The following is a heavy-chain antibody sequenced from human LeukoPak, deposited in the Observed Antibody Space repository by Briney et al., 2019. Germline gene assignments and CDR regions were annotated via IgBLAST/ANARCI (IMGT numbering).Heavy chain of an antibody. CDR3: AREYSSGLDY. D-gene: IGHD6-19*01. CDR1: GFTFSSYD. J-gene: IGHJ4*02. V-gene: IGHV3-13*01. Sequence: GGSLRLSCAASGFTFSSYDMHWVRHVTGKGLEWVSAIGTAGDTYYPGSVKGRFTISRENAKNSLYLQMNSLRAGDTAVYYCAREYSSGLDYWGQGTLATVSS. CDR2: IGTAGDT.